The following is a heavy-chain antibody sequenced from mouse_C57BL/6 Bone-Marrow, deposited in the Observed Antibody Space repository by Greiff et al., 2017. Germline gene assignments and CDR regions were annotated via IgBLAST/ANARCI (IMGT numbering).Heavy chain of an antibody. Sequence: VQLKESGGGLVKPGGSLKLSCAASGFTFSDYGMHWVRQAPEKGLEWVAYISSVSSTIYYADTVKGRFTISRDNAKNTLFLQMTSLRSEDTAMYYCARDWLLRNYAMDYWGQGTSVTVSS. CDR2: ISSVSSTI. CDR1: GFTFSDYG. V-gene: IGHV5-17*01. D-gene: IGHD2-3*01. CDR3: ARDWLLRNYAMDY. J-gene: IGHJ4*01.